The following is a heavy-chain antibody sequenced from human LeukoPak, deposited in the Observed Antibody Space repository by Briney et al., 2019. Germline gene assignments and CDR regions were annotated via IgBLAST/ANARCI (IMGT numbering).Heavy chain of an antibody. J-gene: IGHJ5*02. D-gene: IGHD2-2*01. CDR1: GGSISSCY. CDR2: IYYSGST. V-gene: IGHV4-59*01. CDR3: ARIPYCSSTSCYAIWFDP. Sequence: PSETLSLTCTVSGGSISSCYWSWIRQPPGKGLEWIGYIYYSGSTNYNPSLKSRVTISVDTSKNQFSLKLSSVTAADTAVYYCARIPYCSSTSCYAIWFDPWGQGTLVTVSS.